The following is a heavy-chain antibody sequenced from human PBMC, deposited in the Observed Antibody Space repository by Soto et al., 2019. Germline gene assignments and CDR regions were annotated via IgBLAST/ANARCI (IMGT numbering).Heavy chain of an antibody. CDR2: INHRGST. CDR3: ARGSNKRGNSYGPDY. CDR1: GGSFSGYY. Sequence: QVQLQQWGAGLLKPSETLSLTCAVYGGSFSGYYWNWIRQPPGKGLEWIGEINHRGSTNYNPSLRSRVTISVDTSKNQSSRKPSSVTAAATAVYYCARGSNKRGNSYGPDYWGQGTLVTVSS. J-gene: IGHJ4*02. D-gene: IGHD5-18*01. V-gene: IGHV4-34*01.